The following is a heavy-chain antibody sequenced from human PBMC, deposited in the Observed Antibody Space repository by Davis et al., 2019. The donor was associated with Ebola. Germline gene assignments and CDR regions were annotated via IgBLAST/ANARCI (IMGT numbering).Heavy chain of an antibody. V-gene: IGHV4-39*07. D-gene: IGHD3-3*01. CDR3: ASTYYDFWSGHLHYYYGMDV. J-gene: IGHJ6*04. Sequence: SETLSLTCTVSGGSISSGGYYWSWIRQPPGKGLEWIGEINHSGSTNYNPSLKSRVTISVDTSKNQFSLKLSSVTAADTAVYYCASTYYDFWSGHLHYYYGMDVWGKGTTVTVPS. CDR2: INHSGST. CDR1: GGSISSGGYY.